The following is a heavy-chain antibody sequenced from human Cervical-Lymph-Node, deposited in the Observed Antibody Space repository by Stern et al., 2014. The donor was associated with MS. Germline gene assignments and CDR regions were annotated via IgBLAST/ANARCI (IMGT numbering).Heavy chain of an antibody. D-gene: IGHD3-22*01. CDR3: ARGGFMYYGSSGYQRLNWFDP. CDR1: SDSVSSSRYY. J-gene: IGHJ5*02. CDR2: IFYNGST. Sequence: VQLVESGPGLVKPSETLSLTCTVSSDSVSSSRYYWNWIRQPPGKPLEWIGYIFYNGSTNYNPSLKSRVTISVDTSKNQFSLRLSSVTAADTAIYHCARGGFMYYGSSGYQRLNWFDPWGQGTLVTVSA. V-gene: IGHV4-61*01.